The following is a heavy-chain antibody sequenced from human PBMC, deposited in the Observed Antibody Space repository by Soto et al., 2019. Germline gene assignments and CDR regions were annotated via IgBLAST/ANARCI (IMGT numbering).Heavy chain of an antibody. CDR3: ARGTDY. Sequence: QVQLVESGGGVVQPGKSLRLSSAASGFTFSMYFMHWVRRAPDKGLEWVAVISDDGSNKYYADSVKGRFTISRDNSKSTLFLQIDSLRTEDTAVYYCARGTDYWGLGTLVTVSS. D-gene: IGHD1-1*01. V-gene: IGHV3-30-3*01. CDR2: ISDDGSNK. J-gene: IGHJ4*02. CDR1: GFTFSMYF.